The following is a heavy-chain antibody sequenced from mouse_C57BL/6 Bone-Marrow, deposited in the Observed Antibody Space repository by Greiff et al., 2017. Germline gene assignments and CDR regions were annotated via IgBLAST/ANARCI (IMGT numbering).Heavy chain of an antibody. CDR3: ARHPGSTSDAMDY. D-gene: IGHD1-1*01. Sequence: EVKLVESGGGLVQPGGSLKLSCAASGFTFSDYYMYWVRQTPEQRLEWVAYISNGGGSTYYPDTVKGRFTISRDHAKNTLYLQMVRRKSADTAMYYCARHPGSTSDAMDYWGQGTSVTVSS. V-gene: IGHV5-12*01. CDR2: ISNGGGST. CDR1: GFTFSDYY. J-gene: IGHJ4*01.